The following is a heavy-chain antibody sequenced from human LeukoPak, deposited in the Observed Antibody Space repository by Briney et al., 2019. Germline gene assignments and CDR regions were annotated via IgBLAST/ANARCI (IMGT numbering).Heavy chain of an antibody. CDR3: AKGGYCSGGTCYIRGFDP. CDR2: IIPSFGTA. CDR1: GGTFSNYA. D-gene: IGHD2-15*01. J-gene: IGHJ5*02. V-gene: IGHV1-69*01. Sequence: GASVKVSCKASGGTFSNYAISWMRQAPGQGPEWMGGIIPSFGTANYAQKFEGRVNITADEPTNIAYMELRSLRSEDAAVYYCAKGGYCSGGTCYIRGFDPWGQGTLVTVSS.